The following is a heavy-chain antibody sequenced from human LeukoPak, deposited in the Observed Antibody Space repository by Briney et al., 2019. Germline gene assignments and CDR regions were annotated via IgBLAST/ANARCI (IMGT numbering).Heavy chain of an antibody. V-gene: IGHV4-59*01. D-gene: IGHD3-10*01. CDR3: AVWPFYYGSGSNY. Sequence: SETLSLTCTVSGGSISSYYWSWIRQPPGKGLEWIGYIYYSGSTNYNPSLKSRVTISVDTSKNQFSLKLSSVTAADTAVYYCAVWPFYYGSGSNYWGQGTLVTVSP. CDR2: IYYSGST. CDR1: GGSISSYY. J-gene: IGHJ4*02.